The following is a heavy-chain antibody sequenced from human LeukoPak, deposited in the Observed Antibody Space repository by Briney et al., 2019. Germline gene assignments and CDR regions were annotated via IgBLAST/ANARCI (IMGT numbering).Heavy chain of an antibody. Sequence: GGSLRLSCAASGFTFSSNWMHRVRQAPGKGLVWVSRINEDGSTTNYADSVKGRFTISRDNSKNTLDLQMTGLRAEDTAVYYCARERGRGRDFPWFDYWGQGTLVTVSS. CDR1: GFTFSSNW. CDR2: INEDGSTT. J-gene: IGHJ4*02. D-gene: IGHD1-26*01. CDR3: ARERGRGRDFPWFDY. V-gene: IGHV3-74*01.